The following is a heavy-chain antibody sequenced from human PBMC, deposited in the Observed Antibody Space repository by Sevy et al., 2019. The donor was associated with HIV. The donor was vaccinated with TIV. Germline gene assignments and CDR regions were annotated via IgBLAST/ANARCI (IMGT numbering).Heavy chain of an antibody. J-gene: IGHJ4*02. Sequence: ASVKVSCKASVCTFSSYAINWVRQAPGQGLEWMGGIIPIFGTANFAQKFQGRVTITEDESTSTAYMELSSLRSEDTAVYYCARERTKDNVVVHAFDHWGQGTLVTVSS. CDR1: VCTFSSYA. CDR3: ARERTKDNVVVHAFDH. V-gene: IGHV1-69*13. D-gene: IGHD2-2*01. CDR2: IIPIFGTA.